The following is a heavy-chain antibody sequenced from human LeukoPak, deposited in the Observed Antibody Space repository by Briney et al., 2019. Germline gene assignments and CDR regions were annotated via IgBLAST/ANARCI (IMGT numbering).Heavy chain of an antibody. J-gene: IGHJ4*02. CDR1: GGSISSSSYY. Sequence: SETLSLTCTVSGGSISSSSYYWGWIRQPPGKGLEWIGSIYYSGSTYYNPSLKSRVTISVDTSKNQFSLKLSSVTAADTAVYYCARVRRVTTVTTEFDYWGQGTLVTVSS. V-gene: IGHV4-39*07. CDR2: IYYSGST. CDR3: ARVRRVTTVTTEFDY. D-gene: IGHD4-17*01.